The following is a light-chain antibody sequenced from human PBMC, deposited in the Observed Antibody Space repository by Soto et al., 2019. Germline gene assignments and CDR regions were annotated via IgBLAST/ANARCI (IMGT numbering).Light chain of an antibody. CDR2: GAS. CDR3: QQYNNWPRT. Sequence: ERVLTQAPGTLSLSTGERAILSCRASQSVSSNLAWYQQKLGQAPRLLIYGASTRATGISARISGSGSGTEFTLTISSLQSEDFAIYYCQQYNNWPRTFGQGTKVDIK. CDR1: QSVSSN. V-gene: IGKV3-15*01. J-gene: IGKJ1*01.